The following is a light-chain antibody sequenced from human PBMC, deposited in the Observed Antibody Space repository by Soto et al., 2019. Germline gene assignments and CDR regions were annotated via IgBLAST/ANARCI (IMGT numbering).Light chain of an antibody. V-gene: IGLV7-46*01. J-gene: IGLJ3*02. Sequence: QAVVTQEPSLTVSPGGTVTLTCGSNTGSVTGGHYPYWFQQMPGQVPRTLIYDTSNKHSWTPARFSGSLLGGKAALTLSGALPEDEADSYCLRFYGTVRVFGGGTQLTVL. CDR1: TGSVTGGHY. CDR2: DTS. CDR3: LRFYGTVRV.